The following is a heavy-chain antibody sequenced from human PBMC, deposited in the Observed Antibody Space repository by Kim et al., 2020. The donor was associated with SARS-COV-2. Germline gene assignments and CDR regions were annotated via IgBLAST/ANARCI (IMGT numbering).Heavy chain of an antibody. Sequence: SETLSLTCTVSGGSISSGDYYWSWIRQPPGKGLEWIGYIYYSGSTYYNPSLKSRVTISVDTSKNQFSLKLSSVTAADTAVYYCARGTEYCSSTSCYAYAFDIWGQGTMVTVSS. CDR1: GGSISSGDYY. J-gene: IGHJ3*02. V-gene: IGHV4-30-4*01. D-gene: IGHD2-2*01. CDR2: IYYSGST. CDR3: ARGTEYCSSTSCYAYAFDI.